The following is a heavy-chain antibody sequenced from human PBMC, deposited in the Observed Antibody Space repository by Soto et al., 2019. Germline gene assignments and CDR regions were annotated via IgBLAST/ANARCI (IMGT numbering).Heavy chain of an antibody. V-gene: IGHV3-30-3*01. CDR2: ISYDGSKK. CDR1: DFTFSTYA. CDR3: ARDHRGSSPSY. Sequence: QVQLVESGGGVVQPGRSLRLSCAAPDFTFSTYALHWVRQPPAKGLEWVAVISYDGSKKYYADSVKGRFTISRDKSKNTLYLQMNSLRAEDTAVYYCARDHRGSSPSYWGQGTLVTVSS. J-gene: IGHJ4*02. D-gene: IGHD6-6*01.